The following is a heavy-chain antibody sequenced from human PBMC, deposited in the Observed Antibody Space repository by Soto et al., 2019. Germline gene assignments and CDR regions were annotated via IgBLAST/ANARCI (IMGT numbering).Heavy chain of an antibody. CDR2: IKSKTDGGTT. V-gene: IGHV3-15*07. CDR3: AAEPGGFDP. Sequence: EVQLVESGGGLVKPGGSLRLSCAASGFTFSNAWMNWVRQAPGKGLEWVGSIKSKTDGGTTDYAAPVKGRFTISSDDSINTLYLQMNSLKAVSAAVYYCAAEPGGFDPWGQGTLVAVSS. J-gene: IGHJ5*02. CDR1: GFTFSNAW.